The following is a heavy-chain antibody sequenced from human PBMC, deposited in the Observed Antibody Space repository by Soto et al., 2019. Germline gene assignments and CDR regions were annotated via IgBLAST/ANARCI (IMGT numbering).Heavy chain of an antibody. CDR1: GFTFITST. D-gene: IGHD3-3*01. V-gene: IGHV1-58*01. CDR2: IVVGSGNT. J-gene: IGHJ4*02. Sequence: SVKVSCKVSGFTFITSTVQWVRQARGQPLEWIGWIVVGSGNTIYAQKFQERVTFTRDESTSAAYMELSSLRSEDTGVYYCAAGEYHDTSGYSSGYWGQGTLVTVSS. CDR3: AAGEYHDTSGYSSGY.